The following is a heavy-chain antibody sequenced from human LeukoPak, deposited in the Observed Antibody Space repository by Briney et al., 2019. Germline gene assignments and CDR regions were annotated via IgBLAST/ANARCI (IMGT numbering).Heavy chain of an antibody. CDR3: ARAWGGPSCSGGNCYSGLDI. Sequence: GGSLRLSCAASGFTFSSFAMHWVRQAPGKGLKWVAVISYDGSNKYYADSVKGRFTISRDNAKNSLSLQMNSLRAEDTAVYYCARAWGGPSCSGGNCYSGLDIWGQGTLVTVSA. CDR2: ISYDGSNK. D-gene: IGHD2-15*01. CDR1: GFTFSSFA. V-gene: IGHV3-30-3*01. J-gene: IGHJ4*02.